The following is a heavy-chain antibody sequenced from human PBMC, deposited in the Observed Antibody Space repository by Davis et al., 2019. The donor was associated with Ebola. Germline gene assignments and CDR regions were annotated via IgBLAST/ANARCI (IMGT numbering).Heavy chain of an antibody. CDR1: NYTFTTYG. D-gene: IGHD6-13*01. CDR3: GRDRSSSYFLDD. V-gene: IGHV1-18*04. CDR2: ITTYNGNT. J-gene: IGHJ4*02. Sequence: ASVKVSCKASNYTFTTYGISWVRQAPGQGLEWMGWITTYNGNTNYAQKFQGRVTMTMDTSSSTAYMELRSLRSDDTAVYYCGRDRSSSYFLDDWGQGTVVNVSS.